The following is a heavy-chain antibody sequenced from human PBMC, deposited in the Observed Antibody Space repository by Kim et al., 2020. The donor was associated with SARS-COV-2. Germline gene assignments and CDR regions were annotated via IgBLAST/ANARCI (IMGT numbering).Heavy chain of an antibody. V-gene: IGHV3-21*01. J-gene: IGHJ3*02. CDR3: ARSEPLDAFDI. CDR2: I. Sequence: IYYADSVKGRFTISRDNTKNSLYLHMYSLRAEATAVYYCARSEPLDAFDIWGQGTMVTVSS.